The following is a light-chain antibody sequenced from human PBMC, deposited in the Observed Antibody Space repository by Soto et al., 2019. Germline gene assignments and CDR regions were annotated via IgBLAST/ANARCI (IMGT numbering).Light chain of an antibody. CDR3: SSYTSSSTXYV. CDR1: SSDVGGYNY. Sequence: QSVLTQPASVSGSPGQSITISCTGTSSDVGGYNYVSWYQQHPGKAPKLMIYDVSNRPSGVSNRFSGSKSGNTASLTISGLQAEDEADSYCSSYTSSSTXYVFGTGTKVTVL. CDR2: DVS. V-gene: IGLV2-14*01. J-gene: IGLJ1*01.